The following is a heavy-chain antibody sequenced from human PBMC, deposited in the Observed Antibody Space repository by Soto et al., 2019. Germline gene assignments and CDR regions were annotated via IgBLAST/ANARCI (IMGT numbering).Heavy chain of an antibody. V-gene: IGHV3-23*01. D-gene: IGHD3-3*01. CDR2: ISGSGGST. Sequence: EVQLLESGGGLVQPGGSLRLSCAASGFTFSSYAMSWVRQAPGKGLEWVSAISGSGGSTYYADSVKGRFTISRDNSKNTLYLQMNSLRAEDTAGYYCAKDRFWSGYYDDYWGQGTLVTVSS. CDR3: AKDRFWSGYYDDY. J-gene: IGHJ4*02. CDR1: GFTFSSYA.